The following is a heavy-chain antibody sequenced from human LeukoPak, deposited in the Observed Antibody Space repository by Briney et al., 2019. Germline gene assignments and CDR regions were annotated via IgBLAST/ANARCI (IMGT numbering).Heavy chain of an antibody. CDR2: IYSGGST. Sequence: GGSLRLSCAASGFTVSSNSMSWVRQAPGKGLEWVSVIYSGGSTSYADSVEGRFTISRDNSKNTLYLQMDGLRAGDTAVYYCARDLATVTVPGYWGQGTLVTVSS. J-gene: IGHJ4*02. CDR1: GFTVSSNS. CDR3: ARDLATVTVPGY. D-gene: IGHD4-11*01. V-gene: IGHV3-66*02.